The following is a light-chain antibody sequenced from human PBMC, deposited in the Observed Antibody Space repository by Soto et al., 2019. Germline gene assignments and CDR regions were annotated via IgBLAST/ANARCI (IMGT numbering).Light chain of an antibody. Sequence: EVVLTQSPGTLSLSPGERATLSCRASQAVSSILLAWYQQKPGQAPRLLIYGASSRATGIPDRFSGSGSGTDFTLTVSRLEPEDFAVYYCQQGHNWPLTFGQGTRLEI. J-gene: IGKJ2*01. CDR3: QQGHNWPLT. V-gene: IGKV3D-20*02. CDR2: GAS. CDR1: QAVSSIL.